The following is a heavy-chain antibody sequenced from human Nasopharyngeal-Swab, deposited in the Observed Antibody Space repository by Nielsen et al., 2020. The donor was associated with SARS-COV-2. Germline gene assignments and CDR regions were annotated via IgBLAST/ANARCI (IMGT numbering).Heavy chain of an antibody. J-gene: IGHJ5*01. CDR2: INHRGST. CDR1: GGSFTDYY. Sequence: SKTLSLTCAVYGGSFTDYYWTWIRQPPGKGLEWIGEINHRGSTNYNPSLKSRVTISADTSKNQFSLNLSSMTAADTAVYYCARGLVDVNMMLVVIGFSYWLDSWGQGTLVTVSS. D-gene: IGHD3-22*01. CDR3: ARGLVDVNMMLVVIGFSYWLDS. V-gene: IGHV4-34*01.